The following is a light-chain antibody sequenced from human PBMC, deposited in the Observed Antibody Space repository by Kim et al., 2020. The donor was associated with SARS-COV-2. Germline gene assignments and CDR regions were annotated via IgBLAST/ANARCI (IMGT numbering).Light chain of an antibody. CDR1: SLRSYY. Sequence: SSELTQDPAVSVALGQTVRITCQGDSLRSYYASWYQQKPGQAPVLVIYGKNNRPSGIPDRFSGSSSGNTASLTITGAQAEDEADYYCNSRDSSGNHPFGRGTQLTVL. CDR2: GKN. CDR3: NSRDSSGNHP. V-gene: IGLV3-19*01. J-gene: IGLJ2*01.